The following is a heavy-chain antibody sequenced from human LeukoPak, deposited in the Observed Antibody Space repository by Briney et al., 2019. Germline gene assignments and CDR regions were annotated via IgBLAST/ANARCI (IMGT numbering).Heavy chain of an antibody. CDR1: GYTFTSYY. J-gene: IGHJ4*02. CDR3: ARGRLYCSGGSCYQVGNYFDY. D-gene: IGHD2-15*01. Sequence: ASVKVSCKASGYTFTSYYMHWVRQAPGQGLEWMGIINPSGGRTSYAQKFQGRVTMTRDMSTSTVYMELSRLRSDDTAVYYCARGRLYCSGGSCYQVGNYFDYWGQGTLVTVSS. CDR2: INPSGGRT. V-gene: IGHV1-46*01.